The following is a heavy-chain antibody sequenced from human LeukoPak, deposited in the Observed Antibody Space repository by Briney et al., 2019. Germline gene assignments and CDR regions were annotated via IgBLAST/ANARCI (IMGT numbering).Heavy chain of an antibody. CDR3: ATQDIVVVPADDAFDI. J-gene: IGHJ3*02. CDR2: IYPGDSDT. V-gene: IGHV5-51*01. Sequence: GESLKISCKGSGYSFTSYWIGWVRQMPGKGLEWMGIIYPGDSDTRYSPSFQGQVTISADKSISTAYLQWSSLKASDTAMYYCATQDIVVVPADDAFDIWGQGTMVTVSS. CDR1: GYSFTSYW. D-gene: IGHD2-2*01.